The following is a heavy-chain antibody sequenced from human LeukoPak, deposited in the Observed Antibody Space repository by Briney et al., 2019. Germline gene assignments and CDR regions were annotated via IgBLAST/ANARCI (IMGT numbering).Heavy chain of an antibody. CDR2: IIPILGIA. Sequence: SVKVSCKASGGTFSSYAIRWVRQAPGQGLEWMGRIIPILGIANYAQKFQGRVTITADKSTSTAHMELSSLRSEDTAVYYCARDDPTDCGGDCYSGGYWGQGTLVTVSS. V-gene: IGHV1-69*04. CDR1: GGTFSSYA. J-gene: IGHJ4*02. D-gene: IGHD2-21*02. CDR3: ARDDPTDCGGDCYSGGY.